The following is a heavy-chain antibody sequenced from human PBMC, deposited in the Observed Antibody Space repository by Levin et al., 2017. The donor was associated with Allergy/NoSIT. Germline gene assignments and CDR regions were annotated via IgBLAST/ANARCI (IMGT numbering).Heavy chain of an antibody. J-gene: IGHJ4*02. Sequence: GESLKISCAASGFTFSSYAMSWVRQAPGKGLEWVSAISGSGGSTYYADSVKGRFTISRDNSKNTLYLQMNSLRAEDTAVYYCAKDGPDVRFLEWLEAHWGQGTLVTVSS. V-gene: IGHV3-23*01. CDR1: GFTFSSYA. D-gene: IGHD3-3*01. CDR2: ISGSGGST. CDR3: AKDGPDVRFLEWLEAH.